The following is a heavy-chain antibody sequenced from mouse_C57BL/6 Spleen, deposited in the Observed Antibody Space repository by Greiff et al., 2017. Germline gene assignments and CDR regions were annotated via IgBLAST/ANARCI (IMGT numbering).Heavy chain of an antibody. J-gene: IGHJ1*03. V-gene: IGHV1-26*01. CDR3: ARRVFYYGSSYGYFDV. Sequence: VQLQQSGPELVKPGASVKISCKASGYTFTDYYMNWVKQSHGKSLEWIGDINPNNGGTSYNQKFKGKATLTVDKSSSTAYMELRSLTSEDSAVYYCARRVFYYGSSYGYFDVWGTGTTVTVSS. D-gene: IGHD1-1*01. CDR2: INPNNGGT. CDR1: GYTFTDYY.